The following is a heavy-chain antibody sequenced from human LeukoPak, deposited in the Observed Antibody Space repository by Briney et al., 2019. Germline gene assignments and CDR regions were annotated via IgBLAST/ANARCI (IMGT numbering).Heavy chain of an antibody. V-gene: IGHV4-34*01. CDR2: INHSGST. CDR1: GGSFSDYY. D-gene: IGHD6-6*01. CDR3: AKTPTALVRGGYYFDS. J-gene: IGHJ4*02. Sequence: SETLSLTCAVYGGSFSDYYWNWIRQPPGKGVEGIGEINHSGSTNYNPSLKTRVTISVDTSKNQFSLKLNSVTAADTAVYFCAKTPTALVRGGYYFDSWGQGTLVTVSS.